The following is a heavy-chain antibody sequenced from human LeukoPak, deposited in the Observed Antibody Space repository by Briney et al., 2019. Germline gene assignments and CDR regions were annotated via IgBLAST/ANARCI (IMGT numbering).Heavy chain of an antibody. CDR3: AKDSGSYSSSWWGYYGMDV. CDR1: GFTFYDYA. V-gene: IGHV3-9*01. J-gene: IGHJ6*02. CDR2: ISWNSGSI. D-gene: IGHD6-13*01. Sequence: GRSLRLSCAASGFTFYDYAMHWVRHAPGKGLEWVSGISWNSGSIGYADSVKGRFTISRDNAKNSLYLQMNSLRAEDTALYYCAKDSGSYSSSWWGYYGMDVWGQGTTVTVSS.